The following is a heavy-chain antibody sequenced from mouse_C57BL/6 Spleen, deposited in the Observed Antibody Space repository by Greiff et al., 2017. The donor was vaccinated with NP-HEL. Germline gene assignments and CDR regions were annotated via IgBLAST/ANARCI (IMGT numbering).Heavy chain of an antibody. V-gene: IGHV5-17*01. CDR1: GFTFSDYG. Sequence: EVQGVESGGGLVKPGGSLKLSCAASGFTFSDYGMHWVRQAPEKGLEWVAYISSGSSTIYYADTVKGRFTISRDNAKNTLFLQMTSLRSEDTAMYYCARVSYYYGSSYDYFDYWGQGTTLTVSS. J-gene: IGHJ2*01. CDR2: ISSGSSTI. CDR3: ARVSYYYGSSYDYFDY. D-gene: IGHD1-1*01.